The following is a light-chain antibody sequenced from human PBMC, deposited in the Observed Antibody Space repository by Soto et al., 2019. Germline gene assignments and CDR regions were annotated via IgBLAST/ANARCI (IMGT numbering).Light chain of an antibody. CDR3: TSYAGNNIYV. CDR1: SSDVGGYNY. Sequence: QSALTQPPSASGSPGQSVTISCIGTSSDVGGYNYVSWYQQYPGKAPKLLIFEVTKRPSGVPNRFSGSKSGNTASLTVSGLQTEDEADYYCTSYAGNNIYVFGTGTKLTVL. CDR2: EVT. V-gene: IGLV2-8*01. J-gene: IGLJ1*01.